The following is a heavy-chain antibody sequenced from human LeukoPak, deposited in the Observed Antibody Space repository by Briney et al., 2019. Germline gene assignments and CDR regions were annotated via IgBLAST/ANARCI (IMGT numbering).Heavy chain of an antibody. D-gene: IGHD6-19*01. Sequence: SETLSLTCAVSGGSISSSNWWSWVRQPPGKGLEWIGEIYHSGSTNYNPSLKSRVTISVDTSKNQFSLKLSSVTAADTAVYYCAARGDSSGWSLYYYYYGMDVWGQGTTVTVSS. CDR3: AARGDSSGWSLYYYYYGMDV. CDR2: IYHSGST. J-gene: IGHJ6*02. V-gene: IGHV4-4*02. CDR1: GGSISSSNW.